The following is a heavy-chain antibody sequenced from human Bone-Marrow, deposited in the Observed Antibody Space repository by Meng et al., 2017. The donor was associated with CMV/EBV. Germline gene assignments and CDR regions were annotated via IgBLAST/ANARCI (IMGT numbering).Heavy chain of an antibody. J-gene: IGHJ5*02. CDR1: GLSFSGHG. V-gene: IGHV3-33*08. Sequence: LSCAASGLSFSGHGLHWVRQAPGKGLEWVAAVWHDGTEEFYAESVKGRFAVSRDNSRNTVYLQMNNLRTEDTAMYYCTSTTSGGWTPWGQGTLVTVSS. CDR3: TSTTSGGWTP. D-gene: IGHD1-1*01. CDR2: VWHDGTEE.